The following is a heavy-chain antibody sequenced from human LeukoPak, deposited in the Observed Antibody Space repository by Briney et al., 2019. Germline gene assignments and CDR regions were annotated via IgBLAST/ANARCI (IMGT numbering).Heavy chain of an antibody. CDR3: ASGSIVAYYFDY. CDR2: IKFDGTEK. Sequence: PGGSLRLSCAASGFTFPSYWMTWVRQATGKGLEWVASIKFDGTEKYYVDSVKGRFTISRDNAKNSLYLQLNSLRAEDTAVYYCASGSIVAYYFDYWGQGTLVTVSS. D-gene: IGHD6-13*01. V-gene: IGHV3-7*01. J-gene: IGHJ4*02. CDR1: GFTFPSYW.